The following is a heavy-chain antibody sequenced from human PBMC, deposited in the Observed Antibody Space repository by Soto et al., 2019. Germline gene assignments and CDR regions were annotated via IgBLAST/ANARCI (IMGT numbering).Heavy chain of an antibody. Sequence: QVQLVQSGAEVKKPGPSVKVSCKASGYTFRSYSISWVRQAPGQGREWMGWISIDNGNTNYAQKLQGRVTMTTETSTSKAYMELRSVRSDDPAVYYCASDPSLLTNEDGNYLDYWGQGTLVTVSS. J-gene: IGHJ4*02. CDR2: ISIDNGNT. CDR1: GYTFRSYS. V-gene: IGHV1-18*01. CDR3: ASDPSLLTNEDGNYLDY.